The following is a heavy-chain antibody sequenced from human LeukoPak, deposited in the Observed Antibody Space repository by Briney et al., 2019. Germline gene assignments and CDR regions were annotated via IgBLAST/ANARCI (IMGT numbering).Heavy chain of an antibody. CDR1: GFTFDDYA. CDR2: ISWNSGSI. J-gene: IGHJ6*02. CDR3: AKAPSRLAYVMDV. D-gene: IGHD2-21*01. Sequence: GGSLRLFCAASGFTFDDYAMHWVRQAPGKGLEWVSGISWNSGSIGYADSVKGRFTISRDNAKNSLYLQMNTLRAEDTALYYCAKAPSRLAYVMDVWGQGTTVTVSS. V-gene: IGHV3-9*01.